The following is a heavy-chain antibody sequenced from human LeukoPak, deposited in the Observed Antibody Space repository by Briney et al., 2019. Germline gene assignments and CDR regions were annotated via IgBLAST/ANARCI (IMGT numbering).Heavy chain of an antibody. Sequence: QPGGSLRLSCAASGFTFSSYAMRWVRQPPGKGLEWLSSISGNGYTTYYADSVKGRFTVSRDNSKNTLFLQMNSLRAEDTAVYFCAKGVSSPLYYFDYWGQGALVTVSS. V-gene: IGHV3-23*01. CDR2: ISGNGYTT. CDR3: AKGVSSPLYYFDY. CDR1: GFTFSSYA. J-gene: IGHJ4*02. D-gene: IGHD6-13*01.